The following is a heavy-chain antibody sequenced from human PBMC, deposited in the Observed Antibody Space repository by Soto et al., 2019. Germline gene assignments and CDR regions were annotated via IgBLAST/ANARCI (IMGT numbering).Heavy chain of an antibody. V-gene: IGHV1-18*04. Sequence: QVQLAQSGAEVKKPGASVQVYCKASGYSFTTYGISWVRQAPGQGLEWMGWISPYNGNTNYAQKFQGRVTMTTDTSTTTAFMDLRTLRLDDTAVYYCARDPGTYSGSYRYWGQGTLVTVSS. CDR2: ISPYNGNT. D-gene: IGHD1-26*01. CDR3: ARDPGTYSGSYRY. CDR1: GYSFTTYG. J-gene: IGHJ4*01.